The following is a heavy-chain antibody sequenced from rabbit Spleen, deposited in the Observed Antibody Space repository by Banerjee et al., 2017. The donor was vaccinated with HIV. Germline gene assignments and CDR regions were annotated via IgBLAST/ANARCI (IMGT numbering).Heavy chain of an antibody. Sequence: QEQLVESGGGLVKPGASLTLTCTASGFSFSTSYDMCWVRQAPGKGLEWIGCIYTGNSKTYYASWAKGRLTISKSSSTTVTLQMTSLTAADTATYFCARDVGSYDYIDVYFNLWGQGTLVTVS. D-gene: IGHD6-1*01. CDR1: GFSFSTSYD. CDR2: IYTGNSKT. V-gene: IGHV1S45*01. CDR3: ARDVGSYDYIDVYFNL. J-gene: IGHJ4*01.